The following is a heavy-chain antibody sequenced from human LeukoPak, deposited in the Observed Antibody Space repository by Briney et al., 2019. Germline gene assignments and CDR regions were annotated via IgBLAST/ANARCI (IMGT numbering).Heavy chain of an antibody. Sequence: ASVKVSCKASGYTFTSYDINWVRQATGQGLEWMGWMNPNSGNTGYAQKFQGRVTMTRNTSISTAYMELSSLRTEDTAVYFCVREQPGSGWSGFDYWGQGTLVTVSS. V-gene: IGHV1-8*01. CDR2: MNPNSGNT. D-gene: IGHD6-19*01. J-gene: IGHJ4*02. CDR3: VREQPGSGWSGFDY. CDR1: GYTFTSYD.